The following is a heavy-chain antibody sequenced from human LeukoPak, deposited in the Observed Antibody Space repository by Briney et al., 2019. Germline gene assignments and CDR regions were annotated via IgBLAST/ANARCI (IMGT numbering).Heavy chain of an antibody. CDR3: TRAVYSYSRRSWFDP. J-gene: IGHJ5*02. CDR2: IRSKAYGGTT. D-gene: IGHD5-18*01. Sequence: PGGSLRLSCTASGFTFGDYAMSWVRQAPGKGLEWVGFIRSKAYGGTTEYAASVKGRFTISRDDSKSIAYLQMNSLKTEDTAVYYCTRAVYSYSRRSWFDPWGQGTLVTVSS. V-gene: IGHV3-49*04. CDR1: GFTFGDYA.